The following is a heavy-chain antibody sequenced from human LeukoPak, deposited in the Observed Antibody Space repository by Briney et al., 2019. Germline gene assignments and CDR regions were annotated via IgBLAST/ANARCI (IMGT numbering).Heavy chain of an antibody. V-gene: IGHV4-34*01. CDR3: ARHVPWFDP. CDR2: INHSGST. Sequence: SETLSLTCAVYGGSFSGYYWSWIRQPPGKGLEWIGEINHSGSTNYNPSLKSRVTISVDTSKSQFSLKLSSVTAADTAVYYCARHVPWFDPWGQGTLVTVSS. CDR1: GGSFSGYY. J-gene: IGHJ5*02.